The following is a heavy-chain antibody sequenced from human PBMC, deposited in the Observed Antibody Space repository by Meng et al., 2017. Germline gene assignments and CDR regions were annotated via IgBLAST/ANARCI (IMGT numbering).Heavy chain of an antibody. CDR1: GVSISSGHYY. CDR3: ARRGADYGAFDP. J-gene: IGHJ5*02. D-gene: IGHD4/OR15-4a*01. Sequence: QVQLQESGAGLVKPSQTLSLTCTVSGVSISSGHYYWSWIRQPPEKGLEWIGYIYYSGSTHYNPSLKSRVIISLDTSKNQFSLKLSSVTAADTAVYYCARRGADYGAFDPWGQGTLVTVSS. V-gene: IGHV4-30-4*01. CDR2: IYYSGST.